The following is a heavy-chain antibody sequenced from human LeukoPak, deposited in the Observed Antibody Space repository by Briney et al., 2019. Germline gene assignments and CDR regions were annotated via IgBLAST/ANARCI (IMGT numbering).Heavy chain of an antibody. CDR2: IFPGDSDT. CDR3: SDTAMYCARRSSNYYGLDI. D-gene: IGHD2-21*01. V-gene: IGHV5-51*01. CDR1: GYSFTSYW. J-gene: IGHJ6*02. Sequence: GESLKISCKGSGYSFTSYWIGWVRQMPGKGLEWMGIIFPGDSDTTYSPSFQGQVTISADKSSSTAYLQWTSLKASDRTSLKASDTAMYCARRSSNYYGLDIWGQGTTVIVSS.